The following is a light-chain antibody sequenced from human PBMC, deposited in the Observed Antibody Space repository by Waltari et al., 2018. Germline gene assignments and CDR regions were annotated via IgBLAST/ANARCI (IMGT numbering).Light chain of an antibody. Sequence: EIVLTQSPATLSLSPGQRGTLSCRASQSVGGNLAWYQQKPGQAPRLLIYDASNRATGVPARFSGSGSGTDFTLTISGLEPEDFAVYYCQQRRTWPSITFGQGTRLEI. CDR3: QQRRTWPSIT. V-gene: IGKV3-11*01. CDR1: QSVGGN. J-gene: IGKJ5*01. CDR2: DAS.